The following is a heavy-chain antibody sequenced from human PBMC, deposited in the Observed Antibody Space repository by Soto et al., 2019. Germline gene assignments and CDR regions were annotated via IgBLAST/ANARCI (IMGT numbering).Heavy chain of an antibody. CDR2: INHSGST. D-gene: IGHD5-12*01. CDR3: ARGSRGFVGYSGYDNVFDY. CDR1: GGSFSGYY. V-gene: IGHV4-34*01. Sequence: SETLSLTCAVYGGSFSGYYWSWIRQPPGKGLEWIGEINHSGSTNYNPSLKSRVTISVDTSKNQFSLKLSSVTAADTAVYYCARGSRGFVGYSGYDNVFDYWGQGTLVTVSS. J-gene: IGHJ4*02.